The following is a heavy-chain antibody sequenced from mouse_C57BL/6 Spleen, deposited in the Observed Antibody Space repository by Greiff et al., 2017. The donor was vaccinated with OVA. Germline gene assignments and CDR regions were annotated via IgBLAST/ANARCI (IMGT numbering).Heavy chain of an antibody. J-gene: IGHJ4*01. Sequence: EVQLQQSGAELVRPGASVKLSCTASGFNIKDDYMHWVKQRPEQGLEWIGWIDPENGDTEYASKFQGKATITADTSSNTAYLQLSSLTSEDTAVYYCTTTGITTVVADAMDYWGQGTSVTVSS. CDR1: GFNIKDDY. CDR3: TTTGITTVVADAMDY. CDR2: IDPENGDT. D-gene: IGHD1-1*01. V-gene: IGHV14-4*01.